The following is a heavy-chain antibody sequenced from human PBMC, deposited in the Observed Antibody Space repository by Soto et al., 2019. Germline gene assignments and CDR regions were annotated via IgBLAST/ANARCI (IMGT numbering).Heavy chain of an antibody. D-gene: IGHD2-2*01. J-gene: IGHJ6*02. CDR3: ARQYCSSTSCYDYYYYYGMDV. CDR2: IYPGDSDT. CDR1: GYSFTSYW. V-gene: IGHV5-51*01. Sequence: PGESLKISCKGSGYSFTSYWIGWVRQMPVKGLEWMGIIYPGDSDTRYSPSFQGQVTISADKSISTAYLQWSSLKASDTAMYYCARQYCSSTSCYDYYYYYGMDVWGQGTTVTVSS.